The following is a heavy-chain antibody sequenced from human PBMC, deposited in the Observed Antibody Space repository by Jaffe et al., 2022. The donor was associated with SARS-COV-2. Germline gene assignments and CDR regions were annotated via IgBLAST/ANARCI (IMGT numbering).Heavy chain of an antibody. CDR2: IKSKTDGGTT. Sequence: EVQLVESGGGLVKPGGSLRLSCAASGFTFSNAWMSWVRQAPGKGLEWVGRIKSKTDGGTTDYAAPVKGRFTISRDDSKNTLYLQMNSLKTEDTAVYYCTTESTYYYDSSAPWDHYMDVWGKGTTVTVSS. J-gene: IGHJ6*03. CDR1: GFTFSNAW. CDR3: TTESTYYYDSSAPWDHYMDV. D-gene: IGHD3-22*01. V-gene: IGHV3-15*01.